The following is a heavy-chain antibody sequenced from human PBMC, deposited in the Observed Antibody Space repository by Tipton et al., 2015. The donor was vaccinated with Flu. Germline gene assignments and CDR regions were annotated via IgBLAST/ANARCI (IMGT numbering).Heavy chain of an antibody. V-gene: IGHV4-38-2*02. CDR3: ATLGSRNDY. CDR2: IYHSGST. J-gene: IGHJ4*02. D-gene: IGHD1-14*01. CDR1: GYSISSGYY. Sequence: TLSLTCTVSGYSISSGYYWGWIRQPPGKGLEWIGSIYHSGSTYYNPSLKSRVTISADTSKIQFSLKLSSVTAADTAVYYCATLGSRNDYWGQGTLVTVSS.